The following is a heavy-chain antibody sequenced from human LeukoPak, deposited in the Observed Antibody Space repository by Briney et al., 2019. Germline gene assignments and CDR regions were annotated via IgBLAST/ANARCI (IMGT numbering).Heavy chain of an antibody. CDR3: TRDLPVPSLVRGIIIYGLIDY. D-gene: IGHD3-10*01. Sequence: GGCLRLSCEASGFTFSSISMNWVRQAPGKGLEWGSSISPDGATTYHADSVKGRFTTSRDNAKSSLYLQMNSLRAEDTALYYCTRDLPVPSLVRGIIIYGLIDYWGQGTLVTVSS. J-gene: IGHJ4*02. CDR1: GFTFSSIS. CDR2: ISPDGATT. V-gene: IGHV3-21*06.